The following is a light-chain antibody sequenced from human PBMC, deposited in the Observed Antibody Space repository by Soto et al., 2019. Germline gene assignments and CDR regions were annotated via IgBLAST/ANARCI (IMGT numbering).Light chain of an antibody. Sequence: DIRMTQSPSSLSAAVGDRVTIACRASQSISNYLNWYQQKPGKAPKLLIYAAFSLQSGVPSRFSGSGSGTDFTLTISSLQPEDFATYYCQQSYSTPRTFGQGTKLEIK. V-gene: IGKV1-39*01. CDR1: QSISNY. CDR2: AAF. CDR3: QQSYSTPRT. J-gene: IGKJ2*01.